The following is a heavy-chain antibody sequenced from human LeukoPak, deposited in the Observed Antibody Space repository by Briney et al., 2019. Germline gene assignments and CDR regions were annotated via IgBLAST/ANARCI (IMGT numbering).Heavy chain of an antibody. CDR3: ARTVPVAGTQWRRAFDY. CDR2: INHSGST. J-gene: IGHJ4*02. Sequence: KASETLSLTCAVYGGSFSGYYWSWIRQPPGKGLEWIGEINHSGSTNYNPSLKSRVTISVDTSKNQFSLKLSSVTAADTAVYYCARTVPVAGTQWRRAFDYWGQGTLVTVSS. D-gene: IGHD6-19*01. V-gene: IGHV4-34*01. CDR1: GGSFSGYY.